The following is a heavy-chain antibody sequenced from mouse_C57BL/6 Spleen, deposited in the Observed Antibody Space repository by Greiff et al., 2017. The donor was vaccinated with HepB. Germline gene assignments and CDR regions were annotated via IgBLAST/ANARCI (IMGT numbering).Heavy chain of an antibody. CDR3: ARVELITTYFDY. Sequence: DVKLVESEGGLVQPGSSMKLSCTASGFTFSDYYMAWVRQVPEKGLEWVANINYDGSSTYYLDSLKSRFIISRDNAKNILYLQMSSLKSEDTATYYCARVELITTYFDYWGQGTTLTVSS. D-gene: IGHD1-1*01. CDR1: GFTFSDYY. V-gene: IGHV5-16*01. CDR2: INYDGSST. J-gene: IGHJ2*01.